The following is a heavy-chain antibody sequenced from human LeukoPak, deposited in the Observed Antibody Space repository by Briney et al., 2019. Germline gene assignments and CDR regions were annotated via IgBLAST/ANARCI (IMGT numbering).Heavy chain of an antibody. D-gene: IGHD7-27*01. CDR3: ASDLERGGDDY. CDR1: GYSISSGYY. Sequence: LSETLSLTCTVSGYSISSGYYWGWIRQPPGKGLEWIGSIYHSGSTYYNPSLKSRVTISVDTSKNQFSLKLSSVTAADTAVYYCASDLERGGDDYWGQGTLVTVSS. V-gene: IGHV4-38-2*02. CDR2: IYHSGST. J-gene: IGHJ4*02.